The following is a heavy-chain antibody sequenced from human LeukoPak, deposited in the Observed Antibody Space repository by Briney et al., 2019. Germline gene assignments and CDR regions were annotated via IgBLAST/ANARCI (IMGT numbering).Heavy chain of an antibody. CDR2: INPKTGGT. V-gene: IGHV1-2*02. D-gene: IGHD3-10*01. CDR1: GYTFTGYY. J-gene: IGHJ3*02. Sequence: GASVKVSCKASGYTFTGYYMHWVRQAPGQGLEWMGWINPKTGGTDYAQKFQGRVTMTRDTSISTAYMELSRLRSDDTAVYYCAKTRVGIRGVYPTGAFDIWGQGTMVTVSS. CDR3: AKTRVGIRGVYPTGAFDI.